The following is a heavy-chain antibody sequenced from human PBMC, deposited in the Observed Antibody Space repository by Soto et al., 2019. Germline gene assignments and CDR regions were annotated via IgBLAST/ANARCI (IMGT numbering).Heavy chain of an antibody. CDR2: IIPIFGTA. Sequence: QVQLVQSGAEVKKPGSSVKVSCKASGGTFSSYAISWVRQAPGQGLEWMGGIIPIFGTANYAQKFQGRVTVTADEYRRTAYRERSSLRSEGTAVYYCARAGGVYAYSPFDYWGQGTLVTVSS. CDR3: ARAGGVYAYSPFDY. J-gene: IGHJ4*02. D-gene: IGHD4-4*01. CDR1: GGTFSSYA. V-gene: IGHV1-69*12.